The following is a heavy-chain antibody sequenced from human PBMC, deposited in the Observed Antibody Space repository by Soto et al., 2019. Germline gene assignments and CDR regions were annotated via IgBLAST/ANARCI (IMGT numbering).Heavy chain of an antibody. CDR1: CYTITRYG. V-gene: IGHV1-18*01. CDR2: ISAYNGNT. D-gene: IGHD6-13*01. J-gene: IGHJ5*02. CDR3: ARVGMGSSSWYVWWLAP. Sequence: ASVKVSCKASCYTITRYGISWVRQAPGQGLEWMGWISAYNGNTNYAQKLQGRVTMTTDTSTSTAYMELRSLRSDDTAVYFWARVGMGSSSWYVWWLAPWGQGTLVTVSS.